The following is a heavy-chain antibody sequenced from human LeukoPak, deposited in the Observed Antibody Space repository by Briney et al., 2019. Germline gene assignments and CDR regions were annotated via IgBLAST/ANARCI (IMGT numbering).Heavy chain of an antibody. CDR3: ASSPGGTGAFDI. Sequence: PSETLSLTCTVSGDSISSYYWSWIRQPPGKGLEWIGYIYYSGSPNYNPSLKSRVTISLDTSKNQFSLKLYSVTAADTAVYYCASSPGGTGAFDIWGQGTTVTVSS. CDR2: IYYSGSP. D-gene: IGHD1-1*01. CDR1: GDSISSYY. V-gene: IGHV4-59*01. J-gene: IGHJ3*02.